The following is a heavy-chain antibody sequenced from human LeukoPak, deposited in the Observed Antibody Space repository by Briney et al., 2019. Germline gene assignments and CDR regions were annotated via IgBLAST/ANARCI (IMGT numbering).Heavy chain of an antibody. CDR1: EITFSNYG. CDR2: IYYDGTNK. J-gene: IGHJ4*02. CDR3: AKASRAHKQDIVVVPEQFDY. V-gene: IGHV3-30*02. D-gene: IGHD2-2*01. Sequence: PGGSLRLSCAASEITFSNYGMHWVRQAPGKGLEWVAIIYYDGTNKYYADSVKGRFTISRDNSKNTLYLQMNSLRAEDTAVYYCAKASRAHKQDIVVVPEQFDYWGQGTLVTVSS.